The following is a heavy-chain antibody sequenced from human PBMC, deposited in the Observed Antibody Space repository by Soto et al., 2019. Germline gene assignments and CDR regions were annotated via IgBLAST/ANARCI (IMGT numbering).Heavy chain of an antibody. Sequence: PGGSLRLSCAASGFTFSSYDMHWVRQATGKGLEWVSAIGTAGDPYYPGSVKGRFTISRENAKNSLYLQMNSLRAGDTAVYYCARAHYGSTGYYYGMDVWGQGTKVTVSS. CDR3: ARAHYGSTGYYYGMDV. CDR2: IGTAGDP. D-gene: IGHD3-10*01. J-gene: IGHJ6*02. CDR1: GFTFSSYD. V-gene: IGHV3-13*05.